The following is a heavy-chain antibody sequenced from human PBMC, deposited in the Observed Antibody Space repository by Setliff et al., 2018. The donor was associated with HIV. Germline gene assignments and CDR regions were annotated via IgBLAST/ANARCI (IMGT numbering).Heavy chain of an antibody. CDR1: GGSMSTYY. D-gene: IGHD1-26*01. Sequence: SETLSLTCTVSGGSMSTYYWSWIRQPAGKGLEWIGHIYTSGKTHYSPSLKSRITISADTSKNQLSLNLSSVTATDTAVYYCARAAYSGTYLWEPATDLWGRSTLVTV. J-gene: IGHJ2*01. CDR2: IYTSGKT. V-gene: IGHV4-4*07. CDR3: ARAAYSGTYLWEPATDL.